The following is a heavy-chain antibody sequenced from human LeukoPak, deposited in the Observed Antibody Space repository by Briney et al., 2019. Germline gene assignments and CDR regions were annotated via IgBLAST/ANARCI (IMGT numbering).Heavy chain of an antibody. J-gene: IGHJ4*02. CDR1: GHSTTRGYY. Sequence: SETLSLTCDISGHSTTRGYYWAWFRQSPGKGPEWIATFFQSEKSFYNASLESRVIMSLDTSKSQFSLNLTSVTAADAAVYYCARVLPVPYLLDSWGQGTHVTVSS. CDR3: ARVLPVPYLLDS. V-gene: IGHV4-38-2*01. CDR2: FFQSEKS. D-gene: IGHD3-10*02.